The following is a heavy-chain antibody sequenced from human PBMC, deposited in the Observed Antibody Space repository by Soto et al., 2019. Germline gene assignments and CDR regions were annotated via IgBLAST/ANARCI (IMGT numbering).Heavy chain of an antibody. CDR1: GYTFTGYY. CDR3: SRGRVNGWNYYGMDV. D-gene: IGHD6-19*01. CDR2: INPNSGGT. Sequence: ASVKVSCKASGYTFTGYYMHWVRQAPGQGLEWMGWINPNSGGTNYAQKFQGWVTMTRDTSISTAYMELNSVTPEDTAMYYCSRGRVNGWNYYGMDVWGQGTTVTVSS. J-gene: IGHJ6*02. V-gene: IGHV1-2*04.